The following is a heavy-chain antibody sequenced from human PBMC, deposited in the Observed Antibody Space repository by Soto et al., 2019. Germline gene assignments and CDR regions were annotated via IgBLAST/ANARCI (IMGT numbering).Heavy chain of an antibody. V-gene: IGHV5-51*07. CDR1: AYSFNSYW. CDR2: INPGDSDT. J-gene: IGHJ5*02. Sequence: EVQLVQSGAEVKKPGESLKISYKGSAYSFNSYWIDTVQQRPGKCLEWMGSINPGDSDTRYSPSFQGQVTISADKSITTAYLQWSSLKASDTAMYYSARRNVDGYNSGWNWFDPWGQGTLVTVSS. D-gene: IGHD1-1*01. CDR3: ARRNVDGYNSGWNWFDP.